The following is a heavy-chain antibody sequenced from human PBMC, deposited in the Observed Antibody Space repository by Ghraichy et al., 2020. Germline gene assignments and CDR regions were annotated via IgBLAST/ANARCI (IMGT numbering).Heavy chain of an antibody. V-gene: IGHV4-39*01. Sequence: SQTLSLTCTVSSGSISSSSYFWAWIRQPPGRGLEWIGSIFYTGSTYYNPSLKSRVTISVDTSKNQFYLKLSSVTAADTAVYYCARHLHLLQLVDPLYYFHYWGQRTLVTVSS. J-gene: IGHJ4*02. CDR2: IFYTGST. D-gene: IGHD1-1*01. CDR3: ARHLHLLQLVDPLYYFHY. CDR1: SGSISSSSYF.